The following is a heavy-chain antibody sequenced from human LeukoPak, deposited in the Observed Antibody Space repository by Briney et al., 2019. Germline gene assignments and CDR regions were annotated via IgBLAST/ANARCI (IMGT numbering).Heavy chain of an antibody. V-gene: IGHV4-4*07. J-gene: IGHJ5*02. CDR2: MYTSGSA. CDR3: ATERSRGLAL. D-gene: IGHD2-2*01. CDR1: GDSTSGYY. Sequence: PSETLSLTCTVPGDSTSGYYWSWIRQPAGKGLEWIGRMYTSGSANYNSSLKSRVTMSLDTSKKLFSLQMSSVTAADTAIYYCATERSRGLALWGQGALVIVSS.